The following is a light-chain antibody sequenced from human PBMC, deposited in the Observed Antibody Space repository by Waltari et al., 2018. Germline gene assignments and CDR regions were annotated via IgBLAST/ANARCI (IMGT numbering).Light chain of an antibody. V-gene: IGKV2-29*02. CDR3: MQGVHLPLT. CDR2: DVS. CDR1: QTLLHSDGNTF. J-gene: IGKJ4*01. Sequence: VMTQTPRTLSVTPGQPASISCKSSQTLLHSDGNTFLFWYMQKPGQSPHLLIYDVSSRFSGVPDRFSGSGSGTDFTLKISRVEAEDTGVYYCMQGVHLPLTFGGGTKVVI.